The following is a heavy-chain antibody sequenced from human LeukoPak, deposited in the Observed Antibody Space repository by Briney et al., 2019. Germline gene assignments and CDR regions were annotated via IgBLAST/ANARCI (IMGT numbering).Heavy chain of an antibody. CDR3: ARDMYYYDSSGYDSTGNDAFDI. V-gene: IGHV1-2*02. D-gene: IGHD3-22*01. CDR2: INPNSGGT. CDR1: GYTFTGYY. J-gene: IGHJ3*02. Sequence: ASVKVSCKASGYTFTGYYMHWVRQAPGQGLEWMGWINPNSGGTNYAQQFLGRVTMTRDTSISTAYMELSRLRSDDTAVYYCARDMYYYDSSGYDSTGNDAFDIWGQGTMVTVSS.